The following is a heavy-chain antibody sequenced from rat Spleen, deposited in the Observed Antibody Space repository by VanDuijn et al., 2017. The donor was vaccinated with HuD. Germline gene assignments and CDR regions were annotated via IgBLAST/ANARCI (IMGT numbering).Heavy chain of an antibody. CDR1: GITFNNYW. Sequence: EVQLVESGRGLVQPGRSLKLSCVASGITFNNYWMTWIRQAPGKGLEWVASISNIGDTYYSDSVKGRFSISRDNAKSTLYLQMNSLRSEDTATYYCSPLPGYNLDHWGQGVMVTASS. V-gene: IGHV5-31*01. D-gene: IGHD1-4*01. CDR3: SPLPGYNLDH. CDR2: ISNIGDT. J-gene: IGHJ2*01.